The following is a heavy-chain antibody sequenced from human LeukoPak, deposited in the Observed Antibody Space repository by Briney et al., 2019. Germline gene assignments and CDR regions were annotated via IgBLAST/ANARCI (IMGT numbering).Heavy chain of an antibody. Sequence: PGGSLRLSCAASGFTFSSYAIHWVRQAPGKGLEWVAVISYDGSNKYYVDSVKGRFTISRDNAKNSLYLQINSLRADDTAVYYCARSHQRVGIEDYWGQGTLVTVSS. CDR2: ISYDGSNK. V-gene: IGHV3-30-3*01. J-gene: IGHJ4*02. D-gene: IGHD1-26*01. CDR3: ARSHQRVGIEDY. CDR1: GFTFSSYA.